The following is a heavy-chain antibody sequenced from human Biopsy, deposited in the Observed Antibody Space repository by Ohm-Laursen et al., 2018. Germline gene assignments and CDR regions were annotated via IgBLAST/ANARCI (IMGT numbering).Heavy chain of an antibody. Sequence: SVKVSCKASGYTFTGYHVHWVRQAPGQGLEWMGWIDPKSGGTNYAQKFQGRVTMTRDTSISTTYMEQRRLTSDDKAVFYCARELGDFWGGRQFDFWGQGTLVTVSS. J-gene: IGHJ5*01. V-gene: IGHV1-2*02. CDR1: GYTFTGYH. CDR2: IDPKSGGT. CDR3: ARELGDFWGGRQFDF. D-gene: IGHD3-3*01.